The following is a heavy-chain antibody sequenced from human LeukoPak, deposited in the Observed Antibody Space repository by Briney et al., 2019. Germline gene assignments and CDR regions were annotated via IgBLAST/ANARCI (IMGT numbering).Heavy chain of an antibody. CDR3: ARGRGYDVGSGMDV. Sequence: ASVKVSCKASGYTFTSYDINWVRQATGQGLEWMGWMNPNSGNTGYAQKFQGRVTMTRNTSISTAYMELSSLRSEDTAVYYCARGRGYDVGSGMDVWGQGTTVTVSS. CDR2: MNPNSGNT. J-gene: IGHJ6*02. CDR1: GYTFTSYD. D-gene: IGHD5-12*01. V-gene: IGHV1-8*01.